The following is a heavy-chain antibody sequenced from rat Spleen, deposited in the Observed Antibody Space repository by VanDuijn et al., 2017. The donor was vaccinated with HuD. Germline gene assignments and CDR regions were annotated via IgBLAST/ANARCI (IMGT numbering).Heavy chain of an antibody. D-gene: IGHD1-5*01. J-gene: IGHJ3*01. V-gene: IGHV5S10*01. CDR2: IVYDGSRT. Sequence: EVQLVESGGGLVQPGRSLKLSCAASGFTFSDYTMAWVRQAPKEGLEWVATIVYDGSRTYFRDSVKGRFTLSRDNAKSTLYLQMDSLRSEDTATYYCTTERYPPFAYWGQGTLVTVSS. CDR3: TTERYPPFAY. CDR1: GFTFSDYT.